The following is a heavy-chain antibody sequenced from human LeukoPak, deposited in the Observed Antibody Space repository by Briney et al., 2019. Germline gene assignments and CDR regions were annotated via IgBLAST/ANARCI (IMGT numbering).Heavy chain of an antibody. CDR2: IKQDGSEK. Sequence: GGSLRLSCAASGFTFSSYWMSWVRQAPGKGLEWVANIKQDGSEKYYVDSVEGRFTISRDNAKNSLYLQMNSLRAEDTAVYYCARARTTSDFDYWGQGTLVTVSS. CDR1: GFTFSSYW. V-gene: IGHV3-7*01. J-gene: IGHJ4*02. D-gene: IGHD1-7*01. CDR3: ARARTTSDFDY.